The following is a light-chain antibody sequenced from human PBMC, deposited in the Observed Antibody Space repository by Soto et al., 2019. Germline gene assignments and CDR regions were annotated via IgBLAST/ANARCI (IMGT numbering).Light chain of an antibody. CDR2: DVS. V-gene: IGLV2-14*03. Sequence: QSALTQPASVSGSPGQSITISCTGTSXDVGGYNYVSWYQHHPGKAPKLMIFDVSNRPSGVSNRFSGSKSGNTASLTISGLQPEDEADYYCSSYTTSNTRQIVFGTGTKLTVL. CDR3: SSYTTSNTRQIV. J-gene: IGLJ1*01. CDR1: SXDVGGYNY.